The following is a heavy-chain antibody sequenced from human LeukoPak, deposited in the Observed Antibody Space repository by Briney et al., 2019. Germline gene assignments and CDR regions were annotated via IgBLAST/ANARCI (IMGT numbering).Heavy chain of an antibody. V-gene: IGHV1-2*06. J-gene: IGHJ4*02. CDR3: AREENCSGGSCYYY. D-gene: IGHD2-15*01. CDR2: INPNSGGT. CDR1: GYTFTAYY. Sequence: ASVKVSCKASGYTFTAYYMHWVRQAPGQGLEWMGRINPNSGGTNYAQKFQGRVTMTRDMSISTAYMELSRLTSDDTAVYYCAREENCSGGSCYYYWGQGTLVTVSS.